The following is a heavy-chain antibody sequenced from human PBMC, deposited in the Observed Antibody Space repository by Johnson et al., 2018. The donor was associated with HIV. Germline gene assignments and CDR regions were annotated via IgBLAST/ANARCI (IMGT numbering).Heavy chain of an antibody. CDR1: GFTFSTYA. J-gene: IGHJ3*01. CDR3: AKDKFMFLDNPVDAFDV. CDR2: LSFDGSNK. D-gene: IGHD3/OR15-3a*01. V-gene: IGHV3-30*04. Sequence: QVQLVESGGGVVQPGRSLRLSCAASGFTFSTYAMHWVRQAPGQGLEWVAVLSFDGSNKYYADSVKGLSTISRDNSNNTLFLQMNSLRADDTGVYYCAKDKFMFLDNPVDAFDVWGQGTMVTFSS.